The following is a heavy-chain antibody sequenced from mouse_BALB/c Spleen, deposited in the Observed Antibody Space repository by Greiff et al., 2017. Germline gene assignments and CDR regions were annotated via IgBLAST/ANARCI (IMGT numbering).Heavy chain of an antibody. CDR1: GFAFSSYD. Sequence: EVQVVESGGGLVKPGGSLKLSCAASGFAFSSYDMSWVRQTPEKRLEWVAYISSGGGSTYYPDTVKGRFTISRDNAKNTLYLQMSSLKSEDTAMYYCARQSSGTYFDYWGQGTTLTVSS. V-gene: IGHV5-12-1*01. D-gene: IGHD3-3*01. CDR2: ISSGGGST. CDR3: ARQSSGTYFDY. J-gene: IGHJ2*01.